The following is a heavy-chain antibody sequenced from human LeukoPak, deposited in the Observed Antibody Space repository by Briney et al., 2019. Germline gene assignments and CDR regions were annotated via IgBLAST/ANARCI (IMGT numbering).Heavy chain of an antibody. J-gene: IGHJ4*02. CDR3: ARDGGRGPMIVVVPSVDY. V-gene: IGHV3-11*04. D-gene: IGHD3-22*01. CDR2: ISSSGTIT. CDR1: GFTFSDYY. Sequence: GGSLRLSCVASGFTFSDYYMTWVRQTPEKGLEWVSHISSSGTITYFADPVKGRFTLSRDNAKNSLFLQMNSLRAEDTAVYYCARDGGRGPMIVVVPSVDYWGQGTLVTVSS.